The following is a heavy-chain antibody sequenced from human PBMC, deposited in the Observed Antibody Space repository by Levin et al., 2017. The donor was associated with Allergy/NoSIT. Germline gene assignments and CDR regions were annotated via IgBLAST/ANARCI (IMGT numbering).Heavy chain of an antibody. Sequence: GESLKISCKASGYIFTDYYIGWVRQRPGKGLEWMGNVYPCDSETKYSPSFQGQFSVSSDKSLITAYLQWSRLKASDTATYYCARYTGRFDYWGKGTQVTVSS. CDR3: ARYTGRFDY. CDR2: VYPCDSET. J-gene: IGHJ4*02. CDR1: GYIFTDYY. D-gene: IGHD7-27*01. V-gene: IGHV5-51*01.